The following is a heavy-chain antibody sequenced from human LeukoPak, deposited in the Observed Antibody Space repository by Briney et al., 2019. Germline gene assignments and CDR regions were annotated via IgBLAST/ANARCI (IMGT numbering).Heavy chain of an antibody. J-gene: IGHJ4*02. CDR2: IYSGGST. CDR1: GFTVSSNY. Sequence: PGGSLRLSCAASGFTVSSNYMSWVRQAPGKGLEWVSVIYSGGSTYYADSVKGRFTISRDNAKNTLYLQMNSLRGEDTAVYYCARIYGGTFDYWGQGTLVTVSS. D-gene: IGHD4-23*01. V-gene: IGHV3-66*01. CDR3: ARIYGGTFDY.